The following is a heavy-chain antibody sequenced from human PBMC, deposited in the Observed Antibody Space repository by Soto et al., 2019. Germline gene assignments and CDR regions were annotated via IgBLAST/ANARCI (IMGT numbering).Heavy chain of an antibody. J-gene: IGHJ5*02. CDR2: INHSGST. Sequence: SETLSLTCAVYGGSFSGYYWSWIRQPPGKGLEWIGEINHSGSTNYNPSLKSRVTISVDTSKNQFSLKLSSVTAADTAVYYCASTYGEGFDPWGQGTLVTVSS. D-gene: IGHD4-17*01. CDR1: GGSFSGYY. CDR3: ASTYGEGFDP. V-gene: IGHV4-34*01.